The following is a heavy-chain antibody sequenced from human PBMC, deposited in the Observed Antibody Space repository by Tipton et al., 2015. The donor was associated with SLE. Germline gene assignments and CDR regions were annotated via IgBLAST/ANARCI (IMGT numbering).Heavy chain of an antibody. D-gene: IGHD3-3*01. J-gene: IGHJ5*02. CDR2: IHYSGKT. CDR1: GGSIDYHY. V-gene: IGHV4-59*11. Sequence: TLSLTCTVSGGSIDYHYWSWIRQAPGKGLEYIGFIHYSGKTDSHPSLKSRVTMSVDTSKNQFSLRLSSVTTADTAVYYCARGFLEMLDPWGPGTLVTVSS. CDR3: ARGFLEMLDP.